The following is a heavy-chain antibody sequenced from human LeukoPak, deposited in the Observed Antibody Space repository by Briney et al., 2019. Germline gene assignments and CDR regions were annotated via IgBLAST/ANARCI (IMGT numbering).Heavy chain of an antibody. J-gene: IGHJ3*01. CDR2: INPNSGGT. CDR3: ARGSFYDVLTGPDAFDV. Sequence: GASVKVSCKASGYTFTGYYMHWVRQAPGQGLEWMGWINPNSGGTNYAQKFQGRVTMTRDTSISTAYMELSRLRSDDTAVYYCARGSFYDVLTGPDAFDVWGQGTMVTVSS. V-gene: IGHV1-2*02. D-gene: IGHD3-9*01. CDR1: GYTFTGYY.